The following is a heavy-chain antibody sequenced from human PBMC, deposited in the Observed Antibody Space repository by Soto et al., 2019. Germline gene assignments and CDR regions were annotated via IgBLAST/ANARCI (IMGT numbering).Heavy chain of an antibody. CDR1: GFIFDEYA. CDR2: ITGYGETI. D-gene: IGHD5-12*01. V-gene: IGHV3-9*01. CDR3: AREKGGGQIPDADMVANNDAFDM. Sequence: EVLLVESGGNLVQPGKSLRLSCAASGFIFDEYAMHWVRQAPGKGLEWVSGITGYGETIGYADSVKGRFTISRDNAKNFVYMQLNRLRAEDTALYYCAREKGGGQIPDADMVANNDAFDMWGQGTMVTVSS. J-gene: IGHJ3*02.